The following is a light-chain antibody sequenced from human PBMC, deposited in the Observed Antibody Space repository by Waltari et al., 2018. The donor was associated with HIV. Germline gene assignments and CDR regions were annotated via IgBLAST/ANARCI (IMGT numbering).Light chain of an antibody. Sequence: QSALTQPASVSESPGQSITISCTGTHSDIGAYNFVSWYQQHPDKAPQLMIYDVSRRPSGISNRFSGSKSGNTASLTISRLQAEDEPDYYCSSYTGANTLVFGTGTKVTVL. CDR2: DVS. J-gene: IGLJ1*01. CDR3: SSYTGANTLV. V-gene: IGLV2-14*03. CDR1: HSDIGAYNF.